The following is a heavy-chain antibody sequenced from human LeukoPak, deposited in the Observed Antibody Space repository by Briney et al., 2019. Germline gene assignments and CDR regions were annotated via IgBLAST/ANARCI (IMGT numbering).Heavy chain of an antibody. V-gene: IGHV1-69*13. CDR2: IIPIFGTA. J-gene: IGHJ4*02. D-gene: IGHD3-22*01. CDR3: ARGQGIVDKYYFDY. CDR1: GGTFSSYA. Sequence: SVKVSCKASGGTFSSYAISWVRQAPGQGLEWMGGIIPIFGTANYAQKFQGRVTITADESTSTAYMELNSLRSEDTAVYYCARGQGIVDKYYFDYWGQGTLVTVSS.